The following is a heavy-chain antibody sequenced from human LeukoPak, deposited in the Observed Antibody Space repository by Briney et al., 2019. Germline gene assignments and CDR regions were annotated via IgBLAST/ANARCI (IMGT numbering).Heavy chain of an antibody. CDR3: ARHDNDDDFDY. V-gene: IGHV7-4-1*02. J-gene: IGHJ4*02. D-gene: IGHD3-16*01. CDR1: GYTFTRYA. Sequence: ASVKDSCTASGYTFTRYAINWLRQAPGQGLEWMGWINMYTANPAYAQGFTERFVFSLDTSVTTAYLQISNLKTEDTAVYYCARHDNDDDFDYWGQGTLVTVSS. CDR2: INMYTANP.